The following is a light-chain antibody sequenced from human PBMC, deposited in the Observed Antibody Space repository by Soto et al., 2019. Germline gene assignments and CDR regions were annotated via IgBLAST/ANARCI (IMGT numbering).Light chain of an antibody. CDR1: QSVLYSSNNKNY. CDR2: WAS. Sequence: DIVMTQSPDSLAVSLGERATINCKPSQSVLYSSNNKNYLAWYQQKPGQPPKLLIYWASTRESGVPDRFSGGGSGTDFTLTISSLQAEDVAVYYCQQYYSTPGMFGQGTKVEIK. J-gene: IGKJ1*01. V-gene: IGKV4-1*01. CDR3: QQYYSTPGM.